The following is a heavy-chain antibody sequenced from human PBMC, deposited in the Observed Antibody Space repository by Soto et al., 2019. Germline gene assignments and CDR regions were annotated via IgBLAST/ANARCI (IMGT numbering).Heavy chain of an antibody. CDR1: GYGLTSYW. D-gene: IGHD2-2*01. J-gene: IGHJ4*01. V-gene: IGHV5-51*01. Sequence: GESLKISCKGSGYGLTSYWIGWVRQMPGKGLEWMGIIYPGDSDTRYSPSFQGQVTIPGDKSISTAYLQWSSLKASDTAMYYCATFRGSTSCPHYWGQGTLVTVSS. CDR3: ATFRGSTSCPHY. CDR2: IYPGDSDT.